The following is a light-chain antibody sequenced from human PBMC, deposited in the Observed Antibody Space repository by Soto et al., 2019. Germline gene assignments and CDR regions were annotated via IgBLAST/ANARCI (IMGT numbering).Light chain of an antibody. CDR1: SSDVGAYNY. CDR2: DVT. Sequence: QSALTQPASVSGPPGQSITISCTGTSSDVGAYNYVSWYQHHPGKALRLVIYDVTNRPSGISDRFSGSKSGNTASLTISGLLAEDEADYYCTSYTSTSTYVFGTGTKLTVL. CDR3: TSYTSTSTYV. V-gene: IGLV2-14*01. J-gene: IGLJ1*01.